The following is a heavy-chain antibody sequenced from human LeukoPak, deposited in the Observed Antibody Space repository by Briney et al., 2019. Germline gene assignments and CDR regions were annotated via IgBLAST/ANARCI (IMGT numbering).Heavy chain of an antibody. CDR1: GGSFSGYY. Sequence: SSETLSLTCAVYGGSFSGYYWGWIRQPPGKGLEWIGSIYHSGSTYYNPSLKSRVTISVDTSKNQFSLKLSSVTAADTAVYYCARHTSFLYYYDSSGFDYWGQGTLVTVSS. V-gene: IGHV4-38-2*01. J-gene: IGHJ4*02. CDR2: IYHSGST. CDR3: ARHTSFLYYYDSSGFDY. D-gene: IGHD3-22*01.